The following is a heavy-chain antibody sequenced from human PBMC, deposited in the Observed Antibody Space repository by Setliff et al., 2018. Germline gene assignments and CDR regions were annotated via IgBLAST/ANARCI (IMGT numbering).Heavy chain of an antibody. CDR1: GFTFSSYW. CDR3: ARVASGWWWFDY. J-gene: IGHJ4*02. CDR2: INSDGSTT. V-gene: IGHV3-74*01. D-gene: IGHD6-19*01. Sequence: GGSLRLSCAASGFTFSSYWMHWVRQAPGKGLVWVSRINSDGSTTSYADSVKGRFTISRDNAKNTVYLQMNSLRAEDTAVYYCARVASGWWWFDYWGQGTLVTVSS.